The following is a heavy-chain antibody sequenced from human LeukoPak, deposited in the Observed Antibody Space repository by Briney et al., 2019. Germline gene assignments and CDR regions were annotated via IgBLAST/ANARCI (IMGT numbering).Heavy chain of an antibody. D-gene: IGHD3-10*01. V-gene: IGHV3-74*01. CDR2: IEGDGSST. CDR1: GFAFSRYW. J-gene: IGHJ4*02. Sequence: GGSLRLSCAASGFAFSRYWMHWVRQAPGKGLVWVSRIEGDGSSTTYADYVKGRFTISRDNAKNTLYLQMNSLRAEDTAGYFCARDPSAFAGYFDFWGQGTLVTASS. CDR3: ARDPSAFAGYFDF.